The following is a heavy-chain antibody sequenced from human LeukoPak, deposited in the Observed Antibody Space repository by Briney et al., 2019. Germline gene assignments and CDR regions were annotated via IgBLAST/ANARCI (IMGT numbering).Heavy chain of an antibody. D-gene: IGHD4-17*01. J-gene: IGHJ3*02. Sequence: SETLSLTCTVSGGSISSYYWSWIRQPAGKGLEWIGRIYTSGSTNYHPSIKSRVTISVDTFKNQFSLKLSSVPAADTAVYYCARGLITVTTSDAFDIWGQGTMVTVSS. V-gene: IGHV4-4*07. CDR3: ARGLITVTTSDAFDI. CDR1: GGSISSYY. CDR2: IYTSGST.